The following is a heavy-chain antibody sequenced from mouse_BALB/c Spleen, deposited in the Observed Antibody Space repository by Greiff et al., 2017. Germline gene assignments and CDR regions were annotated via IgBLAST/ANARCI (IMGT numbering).Heavy chain of an antibody. Sequence: EVKVEESGGGLVQPGGSLRLSCATSGFTFTDYYMSWVRQPPGKALEWLGFIRNKANGYTTEYSASVKGRFTISRDNSQSILYLQMNTLRAEDSATYYCARAGYGSSYYAMDYWGQGTAVTVSS. J-gene: IGHJ4*01. CDR2: IRNKANGYTT. CDR1: GFTFTDYY. CDR3: ARAGYGSSYYAMDY. V-gene: IGHV7-3*02. D-gene: IGHD1-1*01.